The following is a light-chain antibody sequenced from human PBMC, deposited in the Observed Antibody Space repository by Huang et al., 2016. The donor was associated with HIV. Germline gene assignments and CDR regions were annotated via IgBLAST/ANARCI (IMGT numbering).Light chain of an antibody. Sequence: IVMTQSPGTLSVSPGERATLSCRASQSVGSTLAWYQQKPGQSPMLLIYGASTRATGIPARFSGSGSVTEFTLTISSLQSEDFAVYYCQQYYKLYTFGQGTKLEIK. CDR2: GAS. CDR1: QSVGST. CDR3: QQYYKLYT. V-gene: IGKV3-15*01. J-gene: IGKJ2*01.